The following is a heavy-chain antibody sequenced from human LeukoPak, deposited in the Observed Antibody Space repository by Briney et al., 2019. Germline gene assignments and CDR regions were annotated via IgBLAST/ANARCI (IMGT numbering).Heavy chain of an antibody. D-gene: IGHD6-13*01. CDR3: AKDGNLGSSSWYGYLDY. J-gene: IGHJ4*02. CDR2: ISGSGGST. CDR1: GFTFSSYA. V-gene: IGHV3-23*01. Sequence: GGSLRLSCAASGFTFSSYAMSWVRQAPGKGLEWVSGISGSGGSTYYADSVKGRFTISRDNSKNTLYLQMNSLRAEDTAIYYCAKDGNLGSSSWYGYLDYWGQGTLVTVSS.